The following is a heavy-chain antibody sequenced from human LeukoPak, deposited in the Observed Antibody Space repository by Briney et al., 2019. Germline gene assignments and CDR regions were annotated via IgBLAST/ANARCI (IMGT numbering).Heavy chain of an antibody. V-gene: IGHV3-7*03. J-gene: IGHJ4*02. CDR3: ARERGRRGYYDSSGYYMESSY. D-gene: IGHD3-22*01. Sequence: PGGSLRLSCAASGFTFSNYWMNWVRQAPGQGLEWVANIKQDGSEKYYVDSVKGRFTISRDNAKNSLHLQLNSLRAEDTAVYYCARERGRRGYYDSSGYYMESSYWGQGTLVTVSS. CDR1: GFTFSNYW. CDR2: IKQDGSEK.